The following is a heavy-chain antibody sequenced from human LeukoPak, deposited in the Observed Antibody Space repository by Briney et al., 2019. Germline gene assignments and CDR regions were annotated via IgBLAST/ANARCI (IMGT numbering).Heavy chain of an antibody. Sequence: PSETLSLTCAVYGGSFSGYYWSWIRQPSGKGLEWIGEINHSGSTNYNPSLKSRVTISVDTSKNQFSLKLSSVTAADTAVYYCARARDIVVVPAAIRAPLWFDPWGQGTLVTVSS. V-gene: IGHV4-34*01. CDR3: ARARDIVVVPAAIRAPLWFDP. J-gene: IGHJ5*02. CDR1: GGSFSGYY. D-gene: IGHD2-2*02. CDR2: INHSGST.